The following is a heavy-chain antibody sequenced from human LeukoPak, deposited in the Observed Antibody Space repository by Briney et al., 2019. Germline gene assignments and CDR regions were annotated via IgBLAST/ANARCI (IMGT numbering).Heavy chain of an antibody. J-gene: IGHJ5*02. V-gene: IGHV4-39*07. CDR1: GGSISSSSYY. CDR3: ARTPHTCCDSSGYYYDWFDP. CDR2: IYYSGST. Sequence: SETLSLTCTVSGGSISSSSYYWGWIRQPPGKGLEWIGSIYYSGSTNYNPSLKSRVTISVDTSKNQFSLKLSSVTAADTAVYYCARTPHTCCDSSGYYYDWFDPWGQGTLVTVSS. D-gene: IGHD3-22*01.